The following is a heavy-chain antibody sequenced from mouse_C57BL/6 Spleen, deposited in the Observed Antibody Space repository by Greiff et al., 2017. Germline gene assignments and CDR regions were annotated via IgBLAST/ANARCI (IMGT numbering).Heavy chain of an antibody. CDR1: GYTFTSYW. CDR3: AREDYYGSSYVFDY. CDR2: IYPSDSET. V-gene: IGHV1-61*01. Sequence: QVQLKQPGAELVRPGSSVKLSCKASGYTFTSYWMDWVKQRPGQGLEWIGNIYPSDSETHYNQKFKDKATLTVDKSSSTAYMQLSSLTSEDSAVYYCAREDYYGSSYVFDYWGQGTTLTVSS. J-gene: IGHJ2*01. D-gene: IGHD1-1*01.